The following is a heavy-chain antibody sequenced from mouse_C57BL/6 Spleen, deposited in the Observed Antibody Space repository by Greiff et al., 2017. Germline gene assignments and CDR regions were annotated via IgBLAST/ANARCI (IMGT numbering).Heavy chain of an antibody. CDR2: IYPGDGDT. Sequence: QVQLQQSGPELVKPGASVKISCKASGYAFSSSWMNWVKQRPGKGLEWIGRIYPGDGDTNYNGKFKGKATLTADKSSSTAYMQLSSLTSEDSAVYFCARNDYDGLYYYAMDYWGQGTSVTVSS. CDR3: ARNDYDGLYYYAMDY. V-gene: IGHV1-82*01. D-gene: IGHD2-4*01. CDR1: GYAFSSSW. J-gene: IGHJ4*01.